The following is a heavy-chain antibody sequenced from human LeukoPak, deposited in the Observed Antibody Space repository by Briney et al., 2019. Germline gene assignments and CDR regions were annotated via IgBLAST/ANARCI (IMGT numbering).Heavy chain of an antibody. J-gene: IGHJ3*02. CDR2: IVVGSGNT. D-gene: IGHD4-23*01. Sequence: ASVKVSCKASGFTFTSSAMQWVRQDRGQRLEWIGWIVVGSGNTNYAQKLQERATITRDMSTSTAYMELSSLRPEDTALYYCAAESGGGNSDAFDIWGQGTMVTVSS. CDR3: AAESGGGNSDAFDI. CDR1: GFTFTSSA. V-gene: IGHV1-58*02.